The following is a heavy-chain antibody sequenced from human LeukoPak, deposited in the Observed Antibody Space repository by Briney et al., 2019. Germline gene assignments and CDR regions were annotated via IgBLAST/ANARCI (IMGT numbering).Heavy chain of an antibody. V-gene: IGHV4-39*07. D-gene: IGHD3-10*01. J-gene: IGHJ4*02. CDR3: ARLRFGELSYYFDY. CDR2: IYHSGST. Sequence: PSETLSLTCTVSGGSISSSSYYWGWIRQPPGKGLEWIGYIYHSGSTYYNPSLKSRVTISVDRSKNQFSLKLSSVTAADTAVYYCARLRFGELSYYFDYWGQGTLVTVSS. CDR1: GGSISSSSYY.